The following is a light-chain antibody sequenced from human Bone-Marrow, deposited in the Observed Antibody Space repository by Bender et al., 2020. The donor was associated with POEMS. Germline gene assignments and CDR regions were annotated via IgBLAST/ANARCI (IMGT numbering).Light chain of an antibody. J-gene: IGLJ3*02. Sequence: QSVLTQPPSASGTPGQRVTISCSGGSSNIGAHAVNWYQHLPGTAPKLLIYSSHRRPSEVPDQFSGSRSGTSASLAISGLQSEDEADYYCAGWDDSLNGWVFGGGTKLTVL. CDR3: AGWDDSLNGWV. CDR1: SSNIGAHA. CDR2: SSH. V-gene: IGLV1-44*01.